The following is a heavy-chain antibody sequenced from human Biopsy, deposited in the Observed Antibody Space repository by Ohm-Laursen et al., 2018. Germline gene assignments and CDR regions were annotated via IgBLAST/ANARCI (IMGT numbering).Heavy chain of an antibody. CDR2: INSDGTQK. Sequence: SLRLSCAASGFAFSRSSMSWLRQTPGKGLEWVANINSDGTQKFYVDSVQGRFTISRNNTGNSVSLQMNSLRVDDTAVYFCARDPGWGALDYWGRGTLVTVSS. CDR1: GFAFSRSS. CDR3: ARDPGWGALDY. V-gene: IGHV3-7*01. D-gene: IGHD3-10*01. J-gene: IGHJ4*02.